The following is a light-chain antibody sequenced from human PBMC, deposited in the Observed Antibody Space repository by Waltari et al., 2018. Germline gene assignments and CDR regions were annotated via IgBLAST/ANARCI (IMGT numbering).Light chain of an antibody. J-gene: IGKJ4*01. CDR1: EGVSSN. CDR3: QQYYHWVA. CDR2: GAS. V-gene: IGKV3-15*01. Sequence: EIVMTQSPATLSVSPGERATLSCRASEGVSSNVAWYQHKPGQAPRLLIDGASTRANGVPAKFRGSGSGTDFTLTISSLQSEDFAVYYCQQYYHWVAFGGGTWVQIK.